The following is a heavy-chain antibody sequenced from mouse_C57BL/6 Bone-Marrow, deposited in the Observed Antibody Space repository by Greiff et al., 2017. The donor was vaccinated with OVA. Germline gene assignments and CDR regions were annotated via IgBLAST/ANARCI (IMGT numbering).Heavy chain of an antibody. CDR3: TRGGGFFAD. Sequence: EVKLMESGEGLVKPGGSLKLSCAASGFTFSSYAMSWVRQTPEKRLEWVAYISSGGDYIYYADTVKGRFTISRDNARNTLYLQMSSLKSEDTAMYYCTRGGGFFADWGQGTLVTVSA. D-gene: IGHD1-1*02. J-gene: IGHJ3*01. CDR2: ISSGGDYI. V-gene: IGHV5-9-1*02. CDR1: GFTFSSYA.